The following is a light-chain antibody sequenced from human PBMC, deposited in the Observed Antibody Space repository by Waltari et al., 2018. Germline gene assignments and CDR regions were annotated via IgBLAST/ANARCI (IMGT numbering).Light chain of an antibody. J-gene: IGKJ1*01. CDR3: MQALQTPWT. V-gene: IGKV2-28*01. CDR1: QSLLHSNGYNY. Sequence: DIVMTQSPLSLPVTPGEPASISCRSSQSLLHSNGYNYLDWYLQKPGQSPQLLIYLGSNRASGVPDRFSGSGSGTDFTLKISRVEAEDFGVYYCMQALQTPWTFGQGTKVEI. CDR2: LGS.